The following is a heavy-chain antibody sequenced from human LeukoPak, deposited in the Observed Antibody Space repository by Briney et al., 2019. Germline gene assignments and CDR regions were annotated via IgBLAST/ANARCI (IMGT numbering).Heavy chain of an antibody. Sequence: VASVKVSCKASGYTFISYYIHWVRQAPGQGLEWMGIINPSGGSTTYAQKFQGRVTMTRDASTNTVYMELSSLRSEDTAVYYCARVRSIRVEVIDYWGQGTLVTVSS. CDR1: GYTFISYY. D-gene: IGHD4-17*01. J-gene: IGHJ4*02. CDR2: INPSGGST. CDR3: ARVRSIRVEVIDY. V-gene: IGHV1-46*01.